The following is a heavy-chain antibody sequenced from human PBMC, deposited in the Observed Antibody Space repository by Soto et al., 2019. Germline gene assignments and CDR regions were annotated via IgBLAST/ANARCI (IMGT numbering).Heavy chain of an antibody. D-gene: IGHD1-1*01. V-gene: IGHV3-53*01. Sequence: DVQLVESGGGLIQPGESLRLSCAAFGLTVSGKKYMAWVRQAPGKGLEWVSALYDVDGTYYADSVKGRFTTSRDSSKTIVYLQINSLRPDDTAVYYCASWHLREHAYDIWGQGTTVTVSS. CDR3: ASWHLREHAYDI. CDR2: LYDVDGT. CDR1: GLTVSGKKY. J-gene: IGHJ3*02.